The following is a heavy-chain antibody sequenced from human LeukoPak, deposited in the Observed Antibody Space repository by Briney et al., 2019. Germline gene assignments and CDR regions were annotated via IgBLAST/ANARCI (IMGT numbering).Heavy chain of an antibody. Sequence: GASLRLSCAASGFTFSSYAMSWVRQAPGKGLEWVSAISGGGGSTYYADSVKGRFTISRDNSKNTLYLQMNSLRAEDTAVYYCAKDLRWLQYGYWGQGTLVTVSS. CDR2: ISGGGGST. D-gene: IGHD5-24*01. CDR1: GFTFSSYA. CDR3: AKDLRWLQYGY. V-gene: IGHV3-23*01. J-gene: IGHJ4*02.